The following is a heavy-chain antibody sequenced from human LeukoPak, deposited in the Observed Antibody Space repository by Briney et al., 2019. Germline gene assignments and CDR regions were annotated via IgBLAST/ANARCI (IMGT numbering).Heavy chain of an antibody. J-gene: IGHJ4*02. CDR3: ARAGYSSSWSGFDY. D-gene: IGHD6-13*01. Sequence: WINPNSGGTNYAQKFQGWVTMTRDTSISTAYMELSRLRSDDTAVYYCARAGYSSSWSGFDYWGQGTLVTVSS. V-gene: IGHV1-2*04. CDR2: INPNSGGT.